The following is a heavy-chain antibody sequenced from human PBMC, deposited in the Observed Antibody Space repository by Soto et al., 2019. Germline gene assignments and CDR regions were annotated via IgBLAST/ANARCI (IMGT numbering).Heavy chain of an antibody. CDR2: VYYSATT. J-gene: IGHJ5*02. D-gene: IGHD6-13*01. V-gene: IGHV4-59*01. Sequence: QVLQHRLGPGPRRPSETLSLTCTVTGASLNTYYRSWIRQTQGKGLEWVGFVYYSATTKYNPSLKGRVIMSLDTSKNQVSLHLKSATAADTAVYYCARANSSTWYKLEYKWFDPWGQGTLVTVSS. CDR1: GASLNTYY. CDR3: ARANSSTWYKLEYKWFDP.